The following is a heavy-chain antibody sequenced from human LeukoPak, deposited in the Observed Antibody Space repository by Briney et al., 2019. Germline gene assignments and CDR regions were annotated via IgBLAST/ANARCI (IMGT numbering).Heavy chain of an antibody. CDR1: GYTLTELS. CDR2: FDPEDGET. Sequence: ASVKVSCKVSGYTLTELSMHWVRQAPGKGLEWMGGFDPEDGETIYAQKFQGRVTMTEDTSTDTAYMELSSLRSEDTAVYYCATWGYCSGGSCYSGAFDIWGQETMVTVSS. CDR3: ATWGYCSGGSCYSGAFDI. J-gene: IGHJ3*02. V-gene: IGHV1-24*01. D-gene: IGHD2-15*01.